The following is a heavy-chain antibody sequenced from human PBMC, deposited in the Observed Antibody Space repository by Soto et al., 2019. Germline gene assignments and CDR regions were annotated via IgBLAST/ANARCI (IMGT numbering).Heavy chain of an antibody. CDR2: IYPGDSDT. V-gene: IGHV5-51*01. CDR1: AYSFTSNW. CDR3: ATLSYDDSDSGYDY. D-gene: IGHD3-22*01. Sequence: PGESLKISCKGSAYSFTSNWIGWVRQRPGKGLEWMGTIYPGDSDTRYSPSFQGQVTISADKSISTPYLQWSSLKASDTAMYYCATLSYDDSDSGYDYWGQGTQVTVSS. J-gene: IGHJ4*02.